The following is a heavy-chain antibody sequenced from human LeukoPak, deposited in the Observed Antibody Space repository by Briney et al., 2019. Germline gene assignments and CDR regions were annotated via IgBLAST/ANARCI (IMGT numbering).Heavy chain of an antibody. Sequence: GGSLRLSCAASGFSFSNYAMSWVRQGPGKGLEWVSAISGSGGSTYYADSVKGRFTISRDNSKNTLYLQMNSLRAEDTAVYYCAKDPTMIVARGDYWGQGTLVTVSS. CDR2: ISGSGGST. V-gene: IGHV3-23*01. CDR1: GFSFSNYA. CDR3: AKDPTMIVARGDY. J-gene: IGHJ4*02. D-gene: IGHD3-22*01.